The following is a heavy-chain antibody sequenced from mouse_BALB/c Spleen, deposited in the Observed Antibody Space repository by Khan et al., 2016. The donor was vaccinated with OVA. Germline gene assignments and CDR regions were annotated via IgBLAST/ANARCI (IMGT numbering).Heavy chain of an antibody. CDR2: ISSGGSYT. D-gene: IGHD1-1*01. J-gene: IGHJ3*01. CDR1: GFTFSTYG. CDR3: ARLAYYYDSEGFAY. Sequence: EVQLVESGGDLVKPEGSLKLSCAASGFTFSTYGMSWVRQTPDKRLEWVATISSGGSYTYYPASVQGRFTISRANAKNTLYLQMSSLKSEDTAMVYCARLAYYYDSEGFAYWGQGTLVTVSA. V-gene: IGHV5-6*01.